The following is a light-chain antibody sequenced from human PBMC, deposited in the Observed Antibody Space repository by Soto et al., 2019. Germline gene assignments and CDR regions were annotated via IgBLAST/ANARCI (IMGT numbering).Light chain of an antibody. Sequence: QSVLTQPPSVSGAPGQRVTISCTGSSSNIGAHYDVHWCQQLPGTAPKLLIYGNSNRPSGVPDRFSGSKSGTSASLAITGLQAEDEADYYCQSYDNSLSVYVFGTGTKLTVL. CDR1: SSNIGAHYD. V-gene: IGLV1-40*01. CDR3: QSYDNSLSVYV. J-gene: IGLJ1*01. CDR2: GNS.